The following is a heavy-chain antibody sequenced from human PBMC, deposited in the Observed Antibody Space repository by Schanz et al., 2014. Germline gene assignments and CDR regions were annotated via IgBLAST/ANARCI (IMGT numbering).Heavy chain of an antibody. Sequence: QVQLVQSGAEVKKPGASVKVSCKTSGYTFTDYAINWVRQAPGRRLEWMGWINTASGNRRYSEAFQGRVTMTTDSTAPTAYRALGSVASDDAAVNYCPTERSEGLDFWGQGTLXTVSS. D-gene: IGHD3-10*01. V-gene: IGHV1-3*04. CDR1: GYTFTDYA. CDR2: INTASGNR. CDR3: PTERSEGLDF. J-gene: IGHJ5*01.